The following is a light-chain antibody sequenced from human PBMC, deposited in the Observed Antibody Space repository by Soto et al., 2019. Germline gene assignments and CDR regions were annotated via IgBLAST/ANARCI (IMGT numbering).Light chain of an antibody. Sequence: DIQMTQSPSSVSASVGDRVTITCRASQAISTWLAWYQQKPRKAPKLLIYAASNLHTGVPLRFSGSGSGTDFTVTLSSLQPEDFATYYCQQANSFPRTFGQGTKVEIK. J-gene: IGKJ1*01. CDR1: QAISTW. CDR2: AAS. CDR3: QQANSFPRT. V-gene: IGKV1D-12*01.